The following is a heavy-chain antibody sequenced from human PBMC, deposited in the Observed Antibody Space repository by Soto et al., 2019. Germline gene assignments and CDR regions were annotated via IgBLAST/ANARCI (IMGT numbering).Heavy chain of an antibody. Sequence: QVQLVQSGAEVKKPGSSVKVSCKASGGTFSSYTISWVRQAPGQGLEWMGRIIPILGIANYAQKFQGRVTITADKSTSTAYMELSSLRSEDTAVYYCARYCSSTGCYEMEDAFDIWGQGTMVTVSS. V-gene: IGHV1-69*02. J-gene: IGHJ3*02. D-gene: IGHD2-2*01. CDR1: GGTFSSYT. CDR3: ARYCSSTGCYEMEDAFDI. CDR2: IIPILGIA.